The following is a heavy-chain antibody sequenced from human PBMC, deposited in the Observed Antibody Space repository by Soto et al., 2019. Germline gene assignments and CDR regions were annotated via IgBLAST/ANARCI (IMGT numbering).Heavy chain of an antibody. J-gene: IGHJ3*02. CDR3: AKDGCSSIACPGAAFDI. Sequence: EVQLVESGGGLVQPGRSLRLPCAASGFTFDTYAMHWVRQAPGRGLEWVSGISWNSNSIGFADSVKGRFTISRDNAKNSLYLQMKSLRAEDTAMYYCAKDGCSSIACPGAAFDIWGQGTMVTVSS. CDR1: GFTFDTYA. D-gene: IGHD2-2*01. V-gene: IGHV3-9*01. CDR2: ISWNSNSI.